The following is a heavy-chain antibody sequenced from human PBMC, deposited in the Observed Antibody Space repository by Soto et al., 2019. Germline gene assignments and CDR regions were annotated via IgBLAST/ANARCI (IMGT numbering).Heavy chain of an antibody. D-gene: IGHD3-22*01. CDR1: GYTFTGYY. CDR2: INPNSGGT. Sequence: GASVKVSCKASGYTFTGYYMHWVRQAPGQGLEWMGWINPNSGGTNYAQKFQGWVTMTRDTSISTAYMELSRLRSDDTAVYYCARSTYYYDSSGYYYYYYGMDVWGQGTTVTVSS. CDR3: ARSTYYYDSSGYYYYYYGMDV. J-gene: IGHJ6*02. V-gene: IGHV1-2*04.